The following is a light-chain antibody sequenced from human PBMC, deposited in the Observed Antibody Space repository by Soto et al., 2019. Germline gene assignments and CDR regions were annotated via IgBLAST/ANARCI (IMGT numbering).Light chain of an antibody. V-gene: IGKV3-11*01. CDR3: QQRSNWLT. CDR2: DAS. Sequence: EIVLTQSPATLSLSPGERATLSCRASQSVSSYLAWYQQKPGQAPRLLIYDASNWATGIPARFSGSGSGTDFTLTISSLEPEDFAVYYCQQRSNWLTFGGRTKVEIK. J-gene: IGKJ4*02. CDR1: QSVSSY.